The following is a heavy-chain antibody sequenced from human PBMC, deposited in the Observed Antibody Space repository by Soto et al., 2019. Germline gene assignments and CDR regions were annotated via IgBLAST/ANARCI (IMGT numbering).Heavy chain of an antibody. J-gene: IGHJ6*02. Sequence: PGGSLRLSSAVSGFSFSTYAMHWVRQAPGKGLEWLAIIWFDGVKEYYAESVRGRFTISIDNSKNTVFLQMDTVGAEDSALYYCTRATFDVWGQGTTVTVSS. CDR2: IWFDGVKE. CDR3: TRATFDV. CDR1: GFSFSTYA. V-gene: IGHV3-33*01.